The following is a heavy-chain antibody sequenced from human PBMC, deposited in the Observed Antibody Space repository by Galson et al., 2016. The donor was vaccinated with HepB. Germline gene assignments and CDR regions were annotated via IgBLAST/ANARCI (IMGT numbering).Heavy chain of an antibody. J-gene: IGHJ4*02. CDR1: GSTFSNYG. Sequence: SLRLSCAASGSTFSNYGMSWVRQAPGKGLEWVSAVSGSGDNTYYADSVKGRFTISRDNSRNTVYVQINSLRAEDTAIYYCTMISWSTSSGFGFWGQGTRVTVSS. CDR2: VSGSGDNT. D-gene: IGHD3-22*01. V-gene: IGHV3-23*01. CDR3: TMISWSTSSGFGF.